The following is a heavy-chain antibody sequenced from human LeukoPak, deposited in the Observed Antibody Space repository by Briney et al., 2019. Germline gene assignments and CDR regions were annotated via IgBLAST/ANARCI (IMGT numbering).Heavy chain of an antibody. Sequence: PSETLSLTCAVSGYSISSAYYWGWIRQPPGKGLEWIGGVYHSGTTYYSPSLKSRVTISVDTSKNQFSLKLSSVTAADTAVYYCARGYAFDYWGQGTLVTVSS. J-gene: IGHJ4*02. CDR1: GYSISSAYY. V-gene: IGHV4-38-2*01. CDR3: ARGYAFDY. CDR2: VYHSGTT. D-gene: IGHD5-12*01.